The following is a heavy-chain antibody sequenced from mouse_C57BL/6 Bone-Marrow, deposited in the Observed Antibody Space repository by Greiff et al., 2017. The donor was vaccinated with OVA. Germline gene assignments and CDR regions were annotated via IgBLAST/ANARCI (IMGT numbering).Heavy chain of an antibody. V-gene: IGHV5-6*02. D-gene: IGHD1-1*01. J-gene: IGHJ4*01. Sequence: EVKVVESGGDLVKPGGSLKLSCAASGFTFSSYGMSWVRQTPDKRLEWVATISSGGSYTYYPDSVKGRFTISSDHAKNTLYLQMSSLKSEDTAMYDCARRGRYYYGSSPWDAMDYWGQGTSVTVSS. CDR1: GFTFSSYG. CDR2: ISSGGSYT. CDR3: ARRGRYYYGSSPWDAMDY.